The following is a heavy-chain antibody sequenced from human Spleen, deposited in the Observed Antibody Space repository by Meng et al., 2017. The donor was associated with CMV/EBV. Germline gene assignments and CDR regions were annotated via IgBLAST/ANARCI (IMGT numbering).Heavy chain of an antibody. Sequence: GESLKISCPASGFTVSSHYMSWVRQAPGKGLEWVAVISYDVNNKNYADSVKGRITLSRDKSKNTVYLQMNNLRPEDTAVYYCANGDFDSSGYHTPYYFDYWGQGTLVTVSS. D-gene: IGHD3-22*01. CDR3: ANGDFDSSGYHTPYYFDY. CDR2: ISYDVNNK. V-gene: IGHV3-30-3*01. CDR1: GFTVSSHY. J-gene: IGHJ4*02.